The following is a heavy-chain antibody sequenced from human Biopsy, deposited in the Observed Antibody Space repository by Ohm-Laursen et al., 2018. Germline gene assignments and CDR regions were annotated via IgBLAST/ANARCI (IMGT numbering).Heavy chain of an antibody. V-gene: IGHV3-21*01. J-gene: IGHJ6*02. D-gene: IGHD2-2*01. CDR3: ARESALKWYQSLSYFNGMDV. CDR2: ISSRSSDI. CDR1: GSVFCIYT. Sequence: SVSLSRAATGSVFCIYTMNWVRQAPGPGLERVSSISSRSSDIYYTDSVKGRFTISRDNAKNSLFLHMNSLRAEDTAVYYCARESALKWYQSLSYFNGMDVWGQGTTVTVSS.